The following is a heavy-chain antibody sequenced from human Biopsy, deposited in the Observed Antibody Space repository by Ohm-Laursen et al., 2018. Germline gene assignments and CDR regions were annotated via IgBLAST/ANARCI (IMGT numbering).Heavy chain of an antibody. D-gene: IGHD3-22*01. CDR2: INHNGRT. CDR3: VRGVDYYDPYHYYALNV. CDR1: GESFNGYY. J-gene: IGHJ6*02. V-gene: IGHV4-34*01. Sequence: PGTLSLTCSVYGESFNGYYWSWIRQTPGKGLEWIGEINHNGRTNYNPSPKSRVTISVDTSKNQFSLKVRSVTAADTAVYYCVRGVDYYDPYHYYALNVWGQGTTVTVSS.